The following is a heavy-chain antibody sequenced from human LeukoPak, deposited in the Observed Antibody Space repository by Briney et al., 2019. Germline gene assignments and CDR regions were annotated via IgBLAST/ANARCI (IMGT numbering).Heavy chain of an antibody. Sequence: PSETLSLTCTVSGGSISGDYWSWIRQPAGKGLEWIGRIYSSGSTNYNPSLKSRVTMSVDTSKNQFSLKLSSVTAADTAGYYCARGRDSSGWYDPDYWGQGTLVTVSS. J-gene: IGHJ4*02. CDR1: GGSISGDY. CDR3: ARGRDSSGWYDPDY. D-gene: IGHD6-19*01. V-gene: IGHV4-4*07. CDR2: IYSSGST.